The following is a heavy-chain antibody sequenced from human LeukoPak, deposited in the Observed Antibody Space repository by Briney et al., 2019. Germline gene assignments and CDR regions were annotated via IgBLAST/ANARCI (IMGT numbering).Heavy chain of an antibody. J-gene: IGHJ6*02. CDR2: IWYDGSNK. Sequence: GGSLRLSCAASGFTFSSYGMHWVRQAPGKGLEWVAVIWYDGSNKYYADSVKGRFTISRDNSKNTLYLQMNSLRAEDTAVYYCARDLQGFDYYYNMDVWGQGTTVTVSS. CDR3: ARDLQGFDYYYNMDV. CDR1: GFTFSSYG. V-gene: IGHV3-33*01.